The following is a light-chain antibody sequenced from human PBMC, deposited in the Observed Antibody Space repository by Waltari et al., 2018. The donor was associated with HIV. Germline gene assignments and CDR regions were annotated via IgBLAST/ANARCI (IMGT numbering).Light chain of an antibody. CDR3: CSYVAHNTWV. CDR2: EGT. V-gene: IGLV2-23*01. Sequence: QSALTQPASVSGSPGQSITISCTGTSSDVGSYDLVSWYQQHPGKAPKLIIYEGTKRPSGVSNLFAGSNSGNTASLTISGLQADAEADYYCCSYVAHNTWVFGGGTKVTVL. J-gene: IGLJ3*02. CDR1: SSDVGSYDL.